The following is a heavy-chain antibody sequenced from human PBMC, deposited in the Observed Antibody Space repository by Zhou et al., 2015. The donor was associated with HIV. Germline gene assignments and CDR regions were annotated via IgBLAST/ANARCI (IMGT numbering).Heavy chain of an antibody. Sequence: LMQSGTEVTKPGSSVKVSCKASGGTFSSYAISWVRQAPGQGLEWMGGIIPIFGTANYAQKFQGRVTITADKSTSTAYMELSSLRSEDTAVYYCARVWGIAARPVSHYYYYGMDVWGQGTTVTVSS. J-gene: IGHJ6*02. CDR1: GGTFSSYA. D-gene: IGHD6-6*01. CDR2: IIPIFGTA. CDR3: ARVWGIAARPVSHYYYYGMDV. V-gene: IGHV1-69*06.